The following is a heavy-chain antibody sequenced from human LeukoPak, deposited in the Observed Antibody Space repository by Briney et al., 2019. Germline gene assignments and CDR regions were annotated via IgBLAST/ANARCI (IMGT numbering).Heavy chain of an antibody. Sequence: PGRSLRLSCAASGFTFSSYGMHWVRQAPGKGLEWVPVIWYDRSNKYYADSVKCRFTISRDNSKNPLYLQMNSLRLEATPVYYCAKGREWELPIPLTDFDYRGQGTLVTV. CDR1: GFTFSSYG. D-gene: IGHD1-26*01. CDR2: IWYDRSNK. CDR3: AKGREWELPIPLTDFDY. J-gene: IGHJ4*02. V-gene: IGHV3-33*06.